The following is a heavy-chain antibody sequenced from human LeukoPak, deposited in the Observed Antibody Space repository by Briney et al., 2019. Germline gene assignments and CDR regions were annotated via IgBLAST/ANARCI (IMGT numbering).Heavy chain of an antibody. V-gene: IGHV4-59*01. Sequence: PSETLSLTCIDTGGSISSYYWSWIRQPPGKGLEWFGYIYYSGSTNYNPSLKSRVTISVDTSKNQFSLKLSSVTAADTAVYYCARSRLSGYTAYYYGMDVWGQGTTVTVSS. CDR3: ARSRLSGYTAYYYGMDV. D-gene: IGHD3-3*01. J-gene: IGHJ6*02. CDR1: GGSISSYY. CDR2: IYYSGST.